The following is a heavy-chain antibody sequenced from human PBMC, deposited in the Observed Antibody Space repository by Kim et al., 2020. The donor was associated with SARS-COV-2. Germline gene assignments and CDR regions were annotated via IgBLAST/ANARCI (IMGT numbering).Heavy chain of an antibody. J-gene: IGHJ4*02. CDR2: ITWDGGIT. Sequence: GGSLRLSCAASGFTFDDYAMVWVRQVPGMGLDWVSLITWDGGITYYADSVKGRFTLSRDNNKNSLYLQMTTLRTDDTALYYCAKAANFASGSYPYYFDYWGQGTQVTVSS. V-gene: IGHV3-43D*03. CDR1: GFTFDDYA. D-gene: IGHD3-10*01. CDR3: AKAANFASGSYPYYFDY.